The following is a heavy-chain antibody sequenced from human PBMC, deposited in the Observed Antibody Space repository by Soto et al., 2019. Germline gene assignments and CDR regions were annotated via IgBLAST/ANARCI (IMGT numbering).Heavy chain of an antibody. J-gene: IGHJ4*02. CDR1: GGSFTTHS. Sequence: QVQLVQSGAEVKKTGSSVRVSCKASGGSFTTHSITWMRQAPGQGLEWMGGLVPLFGTPNYAQKFQDRLTITADEATSTAYMELSSLRSEDTAVYYCARVAEEELAGTSFFDYWCQGTLVTVSS. CDR2: LVPLFGTP. CDR3: ARVAEEELAGTSFFDY. D-gene: IGHD6-19*01. V-gene: IGHV1-69*01.